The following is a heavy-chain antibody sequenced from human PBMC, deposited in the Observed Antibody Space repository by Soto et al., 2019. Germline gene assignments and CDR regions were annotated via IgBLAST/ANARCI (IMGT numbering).Heavy chain of an antibody. CDR2: IIPIFGTA. CDR3: ARLGFYYGSGSYYSDY. J-gene: IGHJ4*02. D-gene: IGHD3-10*01. Sequence: QVQLVQSGAEVKKPGSSVKVSYKASGGTFSSYAISWVRQAPGQGLEWMGGIIPIFGTANYAQKFQGRVTITADESTSTAYMELSSLRSEDTAVYYCARLGFYYGSGSYYSDYWGQGTLVTVSS. V-gene: IGHV1-69*01. CDR1: GGTFSSYA.